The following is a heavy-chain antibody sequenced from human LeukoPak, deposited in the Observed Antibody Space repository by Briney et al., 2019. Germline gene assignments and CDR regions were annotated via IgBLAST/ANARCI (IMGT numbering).Heavy chain of an antibody. V-gene: IGHV3-7*01. CDR2: INRDGSDT. Sequence: GGSLRLSCVASGFAFSSYWMSWVRQAPGKGLEWVANINRDGSDTQYVDSVKGRFTISRDNAKNSLYLQMNSLRAEDTAVYYCARFSSSSSGYWGQGFLVTVSS. CDR3: ARFSSSSSGY. J-gene: IGHJ4*02. CDR1: GFAFSSYW. D-gene: IGHD6-13*01.